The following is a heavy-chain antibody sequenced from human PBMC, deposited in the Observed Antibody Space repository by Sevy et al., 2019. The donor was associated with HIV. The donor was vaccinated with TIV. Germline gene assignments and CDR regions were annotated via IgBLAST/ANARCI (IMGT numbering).Heavy chain of an antibody. J-gene: IGHJ6*02. CDR2: CKSKTDGGTT. D-gene: IGHD2-8*02. CDR3: STDPIIVLLVTDGMDV. V-gene: IGHV3-15*01. CDR1: GFTFSNAW. Sequence: GGSLRLSCAASGFTFSNAWMSWVRQAPGKGLEWVGRCKSKTDGGTTDYVAPVKGRFTISRDDSKNTLFLQMNSLKTEDTAVYYCSTDPIIVLLVTDGMDVWGQGTTVTVSS.